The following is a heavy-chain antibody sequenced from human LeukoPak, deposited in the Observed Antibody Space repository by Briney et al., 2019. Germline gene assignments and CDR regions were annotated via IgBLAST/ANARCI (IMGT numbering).Heavy chain of an antibody. CDR1: GGSISSGGYY. Sequence: PSQTLSLTCTVSGGSISSGGYYWSWIRQHPGKGLEWIGYIYYSGSTYYNPSLKSRVTISVDTSKNQFSLKLSSVTAADTAVYYCARDIRGWPSDPGAAGTGDYWGQGPLVTVSS. D-gene: IGHD6-13*01. V-gene: IGHV4-31*03. J-gene: IGHJ4*02. CDR3: ARDIRGWPSDPGAAGTGDY. CDR2: IYYSGST.